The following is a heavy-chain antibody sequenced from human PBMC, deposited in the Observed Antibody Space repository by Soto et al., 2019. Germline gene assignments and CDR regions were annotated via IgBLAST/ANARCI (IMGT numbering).Heavy chain of an antibody. J-gene: IGHJ6*02. CDR1: GYTFTSYD. D-gene: IGHD2-15*01. Sequence: QVQLVQSGAEVKKPGASVKVSCKASGYTFTSYDINWVRQATGQGLEWMRWMNPNSANTGYAQKLQGRVTMTRNTSISTAYLGLSSLTSEDTSVYYCAREGVRGSDVWGQGTTVSVSS. CDR3: AREGVRGSDV. V-gene: IGHV1-8*01. CDR2: MNPNSANT.